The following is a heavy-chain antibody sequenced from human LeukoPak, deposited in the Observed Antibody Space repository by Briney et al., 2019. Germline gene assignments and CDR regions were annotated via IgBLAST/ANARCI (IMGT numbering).Heavy chain of an antibody. CDR3: ARSGWYDYYYGMDV. D-gene: IGHD6-19*01. V-gene: IGHV3-7*03. CDR2: IKQDGSEK. CDR1: GFTFSSYW. Sequence: GGSLRLSCAASGFTFSSYWMSWVRQAPGKGLEWVANIKQDGSEKYYVDSVKGRFTISRDNAKNSLYLQMNSLRAEDTAVYYCARSGWYDYYYGMDVWGQGITVTVSS. J-gene: IGHJ6*02.